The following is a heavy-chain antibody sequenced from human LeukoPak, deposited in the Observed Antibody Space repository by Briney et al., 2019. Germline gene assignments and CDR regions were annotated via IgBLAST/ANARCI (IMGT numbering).Heavy chain of an antibody. Sequence: ASVKVSCKASGYTFTVYYMHWVRQAPGQGLEWMGWINPNSGGTDYAQKFQGRVTMTRDTSISTAYMELSRLTSDDTAVYYCARDILTDDAFDIWGQGTMVTVSS. D-gene: IGHD7-27*01. CDR2: INPNSGGT. CDR3: ARDILTDDAFDI. CDR1: GYTFTVYY. J-gene: IGHJ3*02. V-gene: IGHV1-2*02.